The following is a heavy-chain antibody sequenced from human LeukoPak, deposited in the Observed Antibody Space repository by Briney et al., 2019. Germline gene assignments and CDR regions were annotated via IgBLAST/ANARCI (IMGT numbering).Heavy chain of an antibody. CDR2: IYPRDGST. V-gene: IGHV1-46*01. CDR1: GYTFTSNY. Sequence: ASVKVSCKASGYTFTSNYIHWVRQAPGQGLEWMGMIYPRDGSTSYAQKFQGRVTVTRDTSTSTVHMELRGLRSEETAVYYCARDQEGFDYWGQGTLVTVSS. CDR3: ARDQEGFDY. J-gene: IGHJ4*02.